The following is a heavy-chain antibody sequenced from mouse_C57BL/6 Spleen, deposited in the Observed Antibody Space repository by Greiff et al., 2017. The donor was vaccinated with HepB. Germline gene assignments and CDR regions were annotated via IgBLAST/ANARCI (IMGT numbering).Heavy chain of an antibody. V-gene: IGHV1-81*01. J-gene: IGHJ1*03. Sequence: QVQLQQPGAELVRPGTSVKLSCKASGYTFTSYWMHWVKQRTGQGLEWIGEIYPRSGNTYYNEKFKGKATLTADKSSSTAYMELRSLTSEDSAVYFCARITGAWYFDVWGTGTTVTVSS. CDR1: GYTFTSYW. CDR2: IYPRSGNT. D-gene: IGHD4-1*01. CDR3: ARITGAWYFDV.